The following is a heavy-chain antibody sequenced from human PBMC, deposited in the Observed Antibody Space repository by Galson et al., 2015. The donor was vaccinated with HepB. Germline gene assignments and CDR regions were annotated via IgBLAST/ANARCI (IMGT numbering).Heavy chain of an antibody. V-gene: IGHV1-3*01. Sequence: SVKVSCKASGYTFTTYAMHWVRQAPGQGLEWMGWINVGSGDTKYSQKFQGRVTITRDTSASTAYMELTSLRSEDTAVFYCAYSYDFWSGYTTSFDIWGQGTKVTVSS. CDR1: GYTFTTYA. D-gene: IGHD3-3*01. CDR2: INVGSGDT. J-gene: IGHJ3*02. CDR3: AYSYDFWSGYTTSFDI.